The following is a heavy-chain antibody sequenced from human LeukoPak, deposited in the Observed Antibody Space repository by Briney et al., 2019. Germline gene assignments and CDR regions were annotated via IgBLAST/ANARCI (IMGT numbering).Heavy chain of an antibody. D-gene: IGHD6-19*01. V-gene: IGHV3-7*01. CDR1: GFSFSSYW. CDR3: AGDTGYQWLGFDY. J-gene: IGHJ4*02. Sequence: GGSLRLSCVASGFSFSSYWMSWVRQAPGKGLEWVANIKQDGSEKYYVDSVKGRFTISRDNAKNSLYLQMNSLRAEDTAVYYCAGDTGYQWLGFDYWGQGTLVTASS. CDR2: IKQDGSEK.